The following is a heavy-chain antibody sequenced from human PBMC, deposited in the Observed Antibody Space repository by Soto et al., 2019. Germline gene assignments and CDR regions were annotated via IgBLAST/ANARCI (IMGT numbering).Heavy chain of an antibody. CDR1: GGSISSYY. Sequence: QVQLQESGPGLVKPSETLSLTCTVSGGSISSYYWSWIRQPPGKGLEWIGYLYYSGSTNYNPSLKSRFTISVDTSKNQCSLKLSSVTAADTAVYYCARRYGYSFDYWGQGTLVTVSS. CDR3: ARRYGYSFDY. V-gene: IGHV4-59*08. J-gene: IGHJ4*02. D-gene: IGHD1-1*01. CDR2: LYYSGST.